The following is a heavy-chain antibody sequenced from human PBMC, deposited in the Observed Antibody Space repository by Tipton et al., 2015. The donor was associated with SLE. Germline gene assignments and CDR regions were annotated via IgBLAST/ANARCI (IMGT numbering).Heavy chain of an antibody. D-gene: IGHD2-2*01. CDR1: GGSISSYY. Sequence: TLSLTCTVSGGSISSYYWSWIRQPPGKGLEWIGYIYYSGSTNYNPSHKSRVTISVDTSKNQFSLKLSSVTAADTAVYYCARVPALYYYYMDVWGKGTTVTVSS. V-gene: IGHV4-59*01. CDR3: ARVPALYYYYMDV. J-gene: IGHJ6*03. CDR2: IYYSGST.